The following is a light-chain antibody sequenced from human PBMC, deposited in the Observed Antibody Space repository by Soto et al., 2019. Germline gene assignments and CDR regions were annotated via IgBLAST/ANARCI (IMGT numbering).Light chain of an antibody. V-gene: IGKV3-20*01. CDR3: QQYYASSWT. CDR2: AAS. Sequence: EIVLTQSPGTLSLSPGERATLSCRASQSISSTYLAWYRQKPGQAPRLLIYAASSRATGIPDRFSGSGSGTDFTLTISILEPEDFAVYYCQQYYASSWTFGQGTRVEIK. CDR1: QSISSTY. J-gene: IGKJ1*01.